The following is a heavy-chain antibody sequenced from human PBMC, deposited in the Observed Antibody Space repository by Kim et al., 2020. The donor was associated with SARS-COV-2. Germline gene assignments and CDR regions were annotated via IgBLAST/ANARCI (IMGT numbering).Heavy chain of an antibody. V-gene: IGHV3-11*04. D-gene: IGHD6-19*01. CDR3: ARGGREIREQWLVHG. Sequence: DSVKGRFTISRDNAKNSLYLQMNSLRAEDTAVYYCARGGREIREQWLVHGWGQGTLVTVSS. J-gene: IGHJ4*02.